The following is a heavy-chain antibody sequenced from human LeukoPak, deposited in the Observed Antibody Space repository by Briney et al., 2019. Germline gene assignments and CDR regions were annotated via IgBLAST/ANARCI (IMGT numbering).Heavy chain of an antibody. CDR1: GFTFSSNS. Sequence: GGSLRLSCAASGFTFSSNSMNWVRQAPGKGLEWVSYISSSSTTMYYADSVKGRFTITRDNAENSLYLQMNSLRAEDTAVYDCTRDERAGYNSGLGYWGQGTLVTVSS. J-gene: IGHJ4*02. V-gene: IGHV3-48*01. D-gene: IGHD6-19*01. CDR2: ISSSSTTM. CDR3: TRDERAGYNSGLGY.